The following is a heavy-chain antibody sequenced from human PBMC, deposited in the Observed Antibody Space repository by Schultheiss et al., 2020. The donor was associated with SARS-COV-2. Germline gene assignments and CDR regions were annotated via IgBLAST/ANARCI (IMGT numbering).Heavy chain of an antibody. Sequence: SQTLSLSCAVYGGSFSGYYWSWIRQPPGKGLEWIGSIYYSGSTYYNPSLKSRVTISVDTSKNQFSLKLSSVTAADTAVYYCARERLGYCTGGSCQYYFDYWGQGTRVTVSS. D-gene: IGHD2-15*01. CDR1: GGSFSGYY. CDR3: ARERLGYCTGGSCQYYFDY. V-gene: IGHV4-34*01. J-gene: IGHJ4*02. CDR2: IYYSGST.